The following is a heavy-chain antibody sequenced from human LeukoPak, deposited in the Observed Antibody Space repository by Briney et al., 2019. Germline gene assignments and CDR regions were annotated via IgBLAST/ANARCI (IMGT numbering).Heavy chain of an antibody. CDR2: IYPGDSDT. V-gene: IGHV5-51*01. CDR3: ARLPGYCTSASCSYYFDD. CDR1: GYSFTSYW. Sequence: GESLKISCKGSGYSFTSYWIGWVRQMPGKGLEWMGIIYPGDSDTRYSPSFQGQVTISADKSIITAYLQWSSLKASDTAMYYCARLPGYCTSASCSYYFDDWGQGTLVTVSS. D-gene: IGHD2-2*01. J-gene: IGHJ4*02.